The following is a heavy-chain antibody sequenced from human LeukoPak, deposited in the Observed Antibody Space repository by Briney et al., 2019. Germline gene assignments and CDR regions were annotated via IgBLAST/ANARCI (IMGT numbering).Heavy chain of an antibody. CDR1: GFTFSSYS. Sequence: GSLRLSCAASGFTFSSYSMNWVRQAPGKGLEWVSSISSSSSYIYYADSVKGRFTISRDNAKNSLYLQMNSLRAEDTAVYYCARDHGNSYAFDIWGQGTMVTVSS. J-gene: IGHJ3*02. D-gene: IGHD4-23*01. CDR3: ARDHGNSYAFDI. CDR2: ISSSSSYI. V-gene: IGHV3-21*01.